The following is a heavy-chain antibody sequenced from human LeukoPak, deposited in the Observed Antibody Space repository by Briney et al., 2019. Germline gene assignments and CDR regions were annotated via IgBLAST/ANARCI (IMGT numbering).Heavy chain of an antibody. Sequence: GGSLRLSCAASGFTFSSYGMHWVRQAPGKGLEWVAVISYDGSNKYYADSVKGRFTISRDNSKNTLYLQMNSLRAEDTAVYYCAKEGGGYSYGYGWFDPWGQGTLVTVSS. J-gene: IGHJ5*02. CDR1: GFTFSSYG. CDR3: AKEGGGYSYGYGWFDP. D-gene: IGHD5-18*01. CDR2: ISYDGSNK. V-gene: IGHV3-30*18.